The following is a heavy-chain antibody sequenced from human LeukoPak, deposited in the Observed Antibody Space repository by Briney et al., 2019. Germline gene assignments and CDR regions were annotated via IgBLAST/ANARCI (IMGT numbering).Heavy chain of an antibody. CDR3: VRVGSSWYHYFDC. CDR1: GGSISSSSYH. Sequence: SETLSLTCSVSGGSISSSSYHWGWIRQPPGKGLEWIGSVYYSGNTYYNPSLKSRVTMSVDTSKKQFSLKLSSVTAADTAVYYCVRVGSSWYHYFDCWGQGTLVTVSS. CDR2: VYYSGNT. V-gene: IGHV4-39*01. J-gene: IGHJ4*02. D-gene: IGHD6-13*01.